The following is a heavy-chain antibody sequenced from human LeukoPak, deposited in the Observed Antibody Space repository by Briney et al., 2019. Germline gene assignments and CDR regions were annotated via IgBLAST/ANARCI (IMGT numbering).Heavy chain of an antibody. J-gene: IGHJ6*02. CDR2: ISSSSSYI. CDR1: GFTFSSYS. CDR3: ARDLFPVTRSYDFWSGYYNPPDYGMDV. Sequence: KTGGFLRLSCAASGFTFSSYSMNWVRQAPGKGLEWVSSISSSSSYIYYADSVKGRFTISRDNAKNSLYLQMNSLRAEDTAVYYCARDLFPVTRSYDFWSGYYNPPDYGMDVWGQGTTVTVSS. V-gene: IGHV3-21*01. D-gene: IGHD3-3*01.